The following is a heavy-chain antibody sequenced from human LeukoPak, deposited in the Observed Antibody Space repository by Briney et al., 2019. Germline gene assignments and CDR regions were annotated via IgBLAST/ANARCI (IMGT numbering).Heavy chain of an antibody. CDR3: ARGLHSDYYYYGMDV. Sequence: PSQTLSLTCTVSGGSLSSGGYYWSWIRQHPGKGLEWIGYIYYSGSTYYNPSLKSRVTISVDTSKNQFSLKLSSVTAADTAVYYCARGLHSDYYYYGMDVWGQGTTVTVSS. CDR1: GGSLSSGGYY. V-gene: IGHV4-31*03. CDR2: IYYSGST. J-gene: IGHJ6*02. D-gene: IGHD4-11*01.